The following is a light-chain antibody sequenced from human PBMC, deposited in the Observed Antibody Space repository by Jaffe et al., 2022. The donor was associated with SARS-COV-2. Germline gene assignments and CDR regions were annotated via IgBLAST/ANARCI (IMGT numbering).Light chain of an antibody. V-gene: IGLV3-1*01. CDR1: KLGDKY. CDR3: QVWDTNTGV. Sequence: SYELTQPPSVSVSPGQTASITCSGDKLGDKYACWYQQKSGQSPVMVIYQDDQRPSGIPERFSGSNSGNTATLTISGTQAMDEADYYCQVWDTNTGVFGGGTKLTVL. J-gene: IGLJ3*02. CDR2: QDD.